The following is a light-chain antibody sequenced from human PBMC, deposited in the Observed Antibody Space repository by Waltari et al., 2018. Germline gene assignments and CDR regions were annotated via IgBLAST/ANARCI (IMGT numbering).Light chain of an antibody. CDR2: EVS. J-gene: IGLJ2*01. CDR1: RRDVGYYAL. Sequence: QSALTQPASVSGSLGQSITISCTGPRRDVGYYALVSWYQQLPGIVPTLLIFEVSKRPPGFSDRFSGSKSGNTASLTISGLQAEDEAEYYCCSYTRSRNLLFGGGTKVTVL. V-gene: IGLV2-23*01. CDR3: CSYTRSRNLL.